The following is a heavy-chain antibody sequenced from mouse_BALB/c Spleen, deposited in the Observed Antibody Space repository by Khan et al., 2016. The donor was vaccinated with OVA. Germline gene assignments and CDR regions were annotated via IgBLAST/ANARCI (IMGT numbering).Heavy chain of an antibody. J-gene: IGHJ3*01. D-gene: IGHD2-14*01. V-gene: IGHV1-18*01. CDR2: INPNNGGT. CDR3: ARRGYGGFAY. Sequence: VQLQQSGPELVKPGASVKITCKASGYTFTDYNMDWVKQSHGKSLEWIGDINPNNGGTIYNQKFKGKATLTVDKASSTAYMELRSLTSEDTAVYFCARRGYGGFAYWGQGTLVTVSA. CDR1: GYTFTDYN.